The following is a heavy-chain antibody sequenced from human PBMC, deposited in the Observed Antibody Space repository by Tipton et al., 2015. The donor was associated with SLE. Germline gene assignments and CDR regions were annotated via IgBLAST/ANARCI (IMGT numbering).Heavy chain of an antibody. J-gene: IGHJ4*02. Sequence: SLRLSCAASGFTFNNAWMSWVRQTPGKGLEWVGRIKSYLAAGSTDYAAPVKGRFTISRDNSKNTVYLEMNSLSGEDTGVYHCARGFCGGSSCYSLHLWGQGTLVTVSS. D-gene: IGHD2-15*01. V-gene: IGHV3-15*01. CDR3: ARGFCGGSSCYSLHL. CDR1: GFTFNNAW. CDR2: IKSYLAAGST.